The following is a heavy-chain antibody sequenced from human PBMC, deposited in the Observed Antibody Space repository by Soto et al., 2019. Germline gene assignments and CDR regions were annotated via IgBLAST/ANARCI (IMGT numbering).Heavy chain of an antibody. Sequence: QVQLQQWGAGLLKPSETLSLTCAVNGGSFKNFYWSWIRQPPGKGLEWIGEINHSGSPNYNPSLKSRGTISGDTSKNQDSLRLSSVTAADTAVYYCARGTDYVGSRNWFDPWGQGTLVTVSS. CDR3: ARGTDYVGSRNWFDP. CDR1: GGSFKNFY. J-gene: IGHJ5*02. V-gene: IGHV4-34*01. D-gene: IGHD4-17*01. CDR2: INHSGSP.